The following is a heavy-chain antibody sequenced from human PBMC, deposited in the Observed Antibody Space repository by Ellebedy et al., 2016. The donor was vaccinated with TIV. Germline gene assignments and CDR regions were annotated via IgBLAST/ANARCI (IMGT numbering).Heavy chain of an antibody. D-gene: IGHD2-21*02. CDR1: GFGFSSYG. CDR3: ARDWLVTAPHGMDV. CDR2: IWYDGSNT. V-gene: IGHV3-33*01. Sequence: GGSLRLSCAASGFGFSSYGMHWVRQAPGKGLEWVAVIWYDGSNTDYVDSVKGRFIISRDNSRNTLYLQMNSLRVEDTAVYYCARDWLVTAPHGMDVWGQGTTVTVSS. J-gene: IGHJ6*02.